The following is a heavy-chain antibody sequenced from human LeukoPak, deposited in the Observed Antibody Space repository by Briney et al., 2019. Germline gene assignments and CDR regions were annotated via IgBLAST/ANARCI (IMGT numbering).Heavy chain of an antibody. CDR3: ARYRAFDI. D-gene: IGHD3-16*02. CDR2: IYSGGST. V-gene: IGHV3-66*01. J-gene: IGHJ3*02. CDR1: GFTVSSNY. Sequence: GGSLRLSCAASGFTVSSNYMSWVRQAPGKGLEWVSVIYSGGSTYYADSVKGRFTISRDNAKNSLYLQMNSLRAEDTAVYYCARYRAFDIWGQGTMVTVSS.